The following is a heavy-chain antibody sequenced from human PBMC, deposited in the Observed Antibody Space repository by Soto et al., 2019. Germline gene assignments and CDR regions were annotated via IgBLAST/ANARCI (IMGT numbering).Heavy chain of an antibody. V-gene: IGHV4-59*01. CDR1: GVSIRSYY. Sequence: SETLSLTCTVSGVSIRSYYWSWVRQSPGKGLEWIGYMYNSGSTKYTPSLMSRVTISVDTSKNTLYLQMNSLRAEDTAVYYCAKDLLEWLLRQRGDFGYWGQGTLVTVSS. CDR2: MYNSGST. J-gene: IGHJ4*02. CDR3: AKDLLEWLLRQRGDFGY. D-gene: IGHD3-3*01.